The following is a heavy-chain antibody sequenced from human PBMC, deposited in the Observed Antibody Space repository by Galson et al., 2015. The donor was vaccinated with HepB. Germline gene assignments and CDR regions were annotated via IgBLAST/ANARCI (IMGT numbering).Heavy chain of an antibody. V-gene: IGHV3-7*03. D-gene: IGHD6-13*01. J-gene: IGHJ4*02. CDR1: GFTFSSYW. Sequence: SLRLSCAASGFTFSSYWVNWVRQTPGKGLEWVAKIKQDGSEKYYVDSVRGRFTISGDNAKNSLYLQMNSLRAEDTAVYYCARDSSLLGSGLPPGVAAADSPPTMFFDNWGQGTLVTVSS. CDR2: IKQDGSEK. CDR3: ARDSSLLGSGLPPGVAAADSPPTMFFDN.